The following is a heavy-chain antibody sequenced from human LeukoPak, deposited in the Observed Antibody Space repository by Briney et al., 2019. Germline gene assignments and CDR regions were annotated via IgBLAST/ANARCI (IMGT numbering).Heavy chain of an antibody. V-gene: IGHV1-69*01. D-gene: IGHD3-22*01. J-gene: IGHJ4*02. CDR3: ARAGNAYYYDSSGYFSFDY. CDR2: IIPIFGTA. CDR1: GGAFSSYA. Sequence: SVKVSCKASGGAFSSYAISWVRQAPGQGLEWMGGIIPIFGTANYAQKFQGRVTITADESTSTAYMELSSLRSEDTAVYYCARAGNAYYYDSSGYFSFDYWGQGTLVTVSS.